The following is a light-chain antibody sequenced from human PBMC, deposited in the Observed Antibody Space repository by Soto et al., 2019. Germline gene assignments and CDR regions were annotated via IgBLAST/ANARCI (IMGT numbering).Light chain of an antibody. CDR3: QQYDTYSLT. CDR2: RAS. V-gene: IGKV1-5*03. Sequence: DIQMTQSPSTLPASVGDRVTITCRASESISRGLAWYQQKPGKAPKLLIYRASSLKSGVPSRFSGSGSGTDFTLTISSLQPDDFSTYYCQQYDTYSLTFGGGTKVEIK. J-gene: IGKJ4*01. CDR1: ESISRG.